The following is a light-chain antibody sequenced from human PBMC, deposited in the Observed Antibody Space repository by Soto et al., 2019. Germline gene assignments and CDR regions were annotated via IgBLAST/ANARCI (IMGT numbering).Light chain of an antibody. J-gene: IGKJ5*01. V-gene: IGKV3-20*01. CDR3: QQYDDSSVI. CDR2: GSS. CDR1: HYVINTH. Sequence: ELVLTQSPGTLSLSPVERATLFCKAIHYVINTHLAWYQHKPGQAPRLLVYGSSNRATGIPDRFSGSGSVRDFTLTIDRLESEYSAVYYCQQYDDSSVIFGQGTRLEIK.